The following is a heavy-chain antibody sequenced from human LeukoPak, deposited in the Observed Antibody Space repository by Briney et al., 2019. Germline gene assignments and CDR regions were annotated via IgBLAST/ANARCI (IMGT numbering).Heavy chain of an antibody. CDR3: ARDFTPAGINYYYYMDV. CDR2: ISSSSSYI. J-gene: IGHJ6*03. D-gene: IGHD6-19*01. V-gene: IGHV3-21*01. Sequence: GGSLRLSCAASGFTFSSYSMNWVRQAPGKGLEWVSSISSSSSYIYYADSVKGQVTISRDNAKTSLYLQMNSLRAEDTAVYYCARDFTPAGINYYYYMDVWGKGTTVTVSS. CDR1: GFTFSSYS.